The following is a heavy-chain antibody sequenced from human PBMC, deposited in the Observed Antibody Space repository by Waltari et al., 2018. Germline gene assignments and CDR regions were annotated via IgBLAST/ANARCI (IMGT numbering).Heavy chain of an antibody. Sequence: EVQLVESGGGLIQPGGSRRLSCAASAFSVSSNDMTWVRQAPGKGLEWLSIVTSDDKTYYADSVKGRFTISRDNSKNTLYLEMSSLTAEDTAVYYCARDKGVEPTTRFDYWGQGTLVTVSS. CDR3: ARDKGVEPTTRFDY. CDR1: AFSVSSND. V-gene: IGHV3-53*01. D-gene: IGHD1-26*01. J-gene: IGHJ4*02. CDR2: VTSDDKT.